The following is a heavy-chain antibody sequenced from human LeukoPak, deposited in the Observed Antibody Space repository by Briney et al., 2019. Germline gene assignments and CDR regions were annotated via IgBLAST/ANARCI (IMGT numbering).Heavy chain of an antibody. CDR1: GHSFTHHG. CDR3: ARDPTNTSGRYAYFDY. V-gene: IGHV1-18*01. Sequence: ASVKLSCKTFGHSFTHHGFSWVRPAPGQGLEWMGWISGYNGDTHYAQNFQGRVTLTSDTSTSTVYMELRSLRSDDTAVYYCARDPTNTSGRYAYFDYWGQGALVTVSS. J-gene: IGHJ4*02. D-gene: IGHD6-19*01. CDR2: ISGYNGDT.